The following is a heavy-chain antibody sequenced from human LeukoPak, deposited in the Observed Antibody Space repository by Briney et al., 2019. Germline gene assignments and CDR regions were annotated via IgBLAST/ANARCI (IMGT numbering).Heavy chain of an antibody. CDR2: IYYSGST. V-gene: IGHV4-39*07. CDR1: GGSISSNSYY. D-gene: IGHD5-18*01. CDR3: ARESGIQLWLLYY. J-gene: IGHJ4*02. Sequence: SETLSLTCAVSGGSISSNSYYWGWIRQPPGKGLEWIGSIYYSGSTYYNPSLKSRVTISVDTSKNQFSLKLSSVTAADTAVYYCARESGIQLWLLYYWGQGTLVTVSS.